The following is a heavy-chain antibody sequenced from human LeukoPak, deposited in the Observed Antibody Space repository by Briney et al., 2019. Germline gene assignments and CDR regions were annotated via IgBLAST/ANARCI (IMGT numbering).Heavy chain of an antibody. CDR2: ISAYNGNT. CDR1: GYTFTSYG. J-gene: IGHJ1*01. V-gene: IGHV1-18*01. D-gene: IGHD6-13*01. CDR3: ARDLTKQHLASEYFQH. Sequence: GASVKVSCKASGYTFTSYGISWVRQAPGQGLEWMGWISAYNGNTNYAQKLQGRVTMTTDTSTSTAYMELRSLRSDDTAVYYCARDLTKQHLASEYFQHWGQGTLVTVSS.